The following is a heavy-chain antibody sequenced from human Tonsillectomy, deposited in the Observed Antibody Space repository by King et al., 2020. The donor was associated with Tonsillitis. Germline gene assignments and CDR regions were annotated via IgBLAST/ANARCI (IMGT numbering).Heavy chain of an antibody. V-gene: IGHV3-33*01. D-gene: IGHD3-3*01. CDR1: GFTFSSYG. CDR2: IWYDGSNK. CDR3: ARISPLRFLEWLSADY. J-gene: IGHJ4*02. Sequence: VQLVQSGGGVVQPWRSLRLSCAASGFTFSSYGMHWVRQAPGKGLEWVAGIWYDGSNKYFADSGKGRFTISRDNSKKTLYLQMNSLGAEDTVVYYCARISPLRFLEWLSADYWGQGTLVTVSS.